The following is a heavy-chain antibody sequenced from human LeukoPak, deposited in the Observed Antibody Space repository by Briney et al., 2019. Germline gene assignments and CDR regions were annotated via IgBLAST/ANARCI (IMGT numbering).Heavy chain of an antibody. Sequence: GGSLRLSCAASGSTFSSKTYWMHWVRQAPGKGLVWVSRINYDGTSTKYADSVKGRFTISRDNARDTLYLQMNSLRAEVTAVYYFARHTTDRPNLIDHWGQGTLVTVSS. CDR2: INYDGTST. J-gene: IGHJ4*02. CDR3: ARHTTDRPNLIDH. D-gene: IGHD6-6*01. CDR1: GSTFSSKTYW. V-gene: IGHV3-74*01.